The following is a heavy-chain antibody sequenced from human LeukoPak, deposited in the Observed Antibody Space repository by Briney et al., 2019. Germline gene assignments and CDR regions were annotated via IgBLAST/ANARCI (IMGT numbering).Heavy chain of an antibody. CDR3: ARAEGIVVSHDAFDI. V-gene: IGHV3-7*04. Sequence: GGSLRLSCAASGFTFSSYWMSWVRQAPGKGLEWVANIKQDGSEKYYVDSVKGRFTISRDNAKNSLYLQMNSLRAEDTAVYYCARAEGIVVSHDAFDIWGQGTMVTVSS. CDR2: IKQDGSEK. D-gene: IGHD3-22*01. CDR1: GFTFSSYW. J-gene: IGHJ3*02.